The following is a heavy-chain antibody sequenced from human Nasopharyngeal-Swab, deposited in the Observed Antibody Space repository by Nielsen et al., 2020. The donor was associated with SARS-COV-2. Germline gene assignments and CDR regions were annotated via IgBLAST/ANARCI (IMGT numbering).Heavy chain of an antibody. CDR3: ARDTKAPMVRGTLDY. CDR1: GFTFSSYA. CDR2: ISYDGSNK. Sequence: GGSLRLSCAASGFTFSSYAMHWVRQAPGKGLEWVAVISYDGSNKYYADSVKGRFTISRDNSKNTLYLQMNSLRAEDTAVYYCARDTKAPMVRGTLDYWGQGTLVTVSS. V-gene: IGHV3-30-3*01. J-gene: IGHJ4*02. D-gene: IGHD3-10*01.